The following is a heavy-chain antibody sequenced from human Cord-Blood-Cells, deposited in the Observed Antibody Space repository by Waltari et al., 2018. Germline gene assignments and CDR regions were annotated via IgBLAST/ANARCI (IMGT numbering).Heavy chain of an antibody. J-gene: IGHJ4*02. CDR2: IIPIFDTA. CDR1: GGTFSSYA. Sequence: QVQLVQSGAEVKKPGSSVKVSCKASGGTFSSYAISWVRQGPGQGLEWMGGIIPIFDTANYAQECQGRVTITADESTSTAYMELSSLRSEDTAVYYCARERVLQWELKGGAFDYWGQGTLVTVSS. CDR3: ARERVLQWELKGGAFDY. D-gene: IGHD1-26*01. V-gene: IGHV1-69*01.